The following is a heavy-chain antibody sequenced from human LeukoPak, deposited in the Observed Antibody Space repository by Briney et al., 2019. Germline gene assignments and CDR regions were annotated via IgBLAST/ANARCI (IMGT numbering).Heavy chain of an antibody. V-gene: IGHV4-34*01. CDR1: GGSFSGYY. CDR2: INHSGST. D-gene: IGHD3-3*01. Sequence: SETLSLTCAVYGGSFSGYYWSWIRQPPGKGLEWIGEINHSGSTNYNPSLKSRVTISVDTSKNQFSLKLSSVTAADTAVYYCARGCRYYDFWSGRQPMDVWGKGTTVTVSS. CDR3: ARGCRYYDFWSGRQPMDV. J-gene: IGHJ6*03.